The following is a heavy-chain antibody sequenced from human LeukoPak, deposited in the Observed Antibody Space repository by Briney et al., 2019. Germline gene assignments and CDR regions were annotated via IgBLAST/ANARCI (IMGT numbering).Heavy chain of an antibody. Sequence: SETLSLTCAVSGDSFSSRSYFWGWIRQPPGKGLEWIGSLYSSGSTYYNPSLKSRFTISLDNSKNQFALKLTSVTAADTAMYFCAGGSRGYQEAFDYWGQGTLVPVSS. CDR2: LYSSGST. J-gene: IGHJ4*02. V-gene: IGHV4-39*06. CDR3: AGGSRGYQEAFDY. D-gene: IGHD3-22*01. CDR1: GDSFSSRSYF.